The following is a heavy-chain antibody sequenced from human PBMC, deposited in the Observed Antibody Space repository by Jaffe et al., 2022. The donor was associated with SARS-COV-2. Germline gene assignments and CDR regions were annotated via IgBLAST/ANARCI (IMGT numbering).Heavy chain of an antibody. CDR1: GFSFSSYG. V-gene: IGHV3-30*18. Sequence: QVQLVESGGGVVQPGRSLRLSCVASGFSFSSYGMHWLRQGPGMGLEWVAVISYEGSNKYYSDSVKGRFTISRDNSKNTLYLQMNSLRGDDTAIYYCAKGWELCTDWGQGTLVTVSS. CDR2: ISYEGSNK. CDR3: AKGWELCTD. J-gene: IGHJ4*02. D-gene: IGHD3-16*01.